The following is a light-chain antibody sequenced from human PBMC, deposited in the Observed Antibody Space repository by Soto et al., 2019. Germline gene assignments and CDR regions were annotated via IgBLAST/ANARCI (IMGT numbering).Light chain of an antibody. CDR1: QSVSSSY. CDR2: GAS. J-gene: IGKJ4*01. Sequence: EIVLTQSPGTLSLSPGERATLSCRASQSVSSSYLAWYQQKPGQAPRLLIYGASSRATGIPDRFSGSGSGTDFTLTISRLEPEDFAVYYCQQYALDPTFGGGTKVEIK. CDR3: QQYALDPT. V-gene: IGKV3-20*01.